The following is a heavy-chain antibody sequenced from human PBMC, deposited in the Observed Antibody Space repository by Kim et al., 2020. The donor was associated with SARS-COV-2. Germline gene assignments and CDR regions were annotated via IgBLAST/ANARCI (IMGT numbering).Heavy chain of an antibody. D-gene: IGHD3-3*01. CDR2: IYYSGST. Sequence: SETLSLTCTVSGGSISSYYWSWIRQPPGKGLEWIGYIYYSGSTNYNPSLKSRVTISVDTSKNQFSLKLSSVTAADTAVYYCARVTIFRTFDYWGQGTLVTVSS. J-gene: IGHJ4*02. V-gene: IGHV4-59*13. CDR3: ARVTIFRTFDY. CDR1: GGSISSYY.